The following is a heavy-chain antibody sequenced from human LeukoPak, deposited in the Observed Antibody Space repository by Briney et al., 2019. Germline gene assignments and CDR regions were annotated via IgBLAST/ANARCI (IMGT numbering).Heavy chain of an antibody. CDR2: IYWDDDK. V-gene: IGHV2-5*08. D-gene: IGHD3-10*01. Sequence: SWIRQPPGKALEWLALIYWDDDKRYSPSLKSRFTITKDTSKNQVVLTTTNMDPVDTATYYCAHISYYGSGDYWGQGTLVTVSS. CDR3: AHISYYGSGDY. J-gene: IGHJ4*02.